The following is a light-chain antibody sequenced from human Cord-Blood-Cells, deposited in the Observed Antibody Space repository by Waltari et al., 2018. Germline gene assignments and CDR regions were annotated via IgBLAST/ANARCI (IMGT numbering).Light chain of an antibody. J-gene: IGLJ1*01. CDR3: SSYTSSSTLV. V-gene: IGLV2-14*01. Sequence: QSALTQPASVSGSPGQSTTISCTGTSSAVGGYNYVSWYQQHPGKAPKLMIYDVSKRPSGVSNRFSGSKSGNTASLTISGLQAEDEADYYCSSYTSSSTLVFGTGTKVTVL. CDR2: DVS. CDR1: SSAVGGYNY.